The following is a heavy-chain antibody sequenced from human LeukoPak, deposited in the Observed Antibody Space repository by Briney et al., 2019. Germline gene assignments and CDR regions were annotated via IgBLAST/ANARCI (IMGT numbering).Heavy chain of an antibody. J-gene: IGHJ4*02. CDR1: GGSISSYY. V-gene: IGHV4-59*01. CDR3: ARSGRGPFDY. Sequence: PSETLSLTCTVSGGSISSYYWSWIRQPPGKGLEWIGYIYYSGSPNYNPSLKSRVTISVDTSKNQFSLKLSSVTAADTAVYYCARSGRGPFDYWGQGTLVTVSS. CDR2: IYYSGSP. D-gene: IGHD3-10*01.